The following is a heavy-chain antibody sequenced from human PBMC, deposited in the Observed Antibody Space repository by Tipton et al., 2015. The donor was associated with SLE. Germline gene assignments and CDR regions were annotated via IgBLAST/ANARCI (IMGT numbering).Heavy chain of an antibody. J-gene: IGHJ5*02. CDR2: INPHNDGT. V-gene: IGHV1-2*02. D-gene: IGHD3-9*01. CDR1: GYTFSDYF. CDR3: ARPRDDYFDPSFDP. Sequence: QLVQSGAEVRKPGASVKVSCKASGYTFSDYFIHWVRQAPGQGLEWMGWINPHNDGTVYANKFHGRVTMTRDTSISTAYMELRGLRSDDTAIYFCARPRDDYFDPSFDPWGQGTLVTVSS.